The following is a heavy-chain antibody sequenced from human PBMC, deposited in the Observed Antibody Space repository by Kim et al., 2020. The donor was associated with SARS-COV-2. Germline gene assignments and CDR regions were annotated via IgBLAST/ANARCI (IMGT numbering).Heavy chain of an antibody. D-gene: IGHD3-22*01. CDR1: GGSVSSGSYY. Sequence: SETLSLTCTVSGGSVSSGSYYWSWIRQPPGKGLEWIGYIYYSGSTNYNPSLKSRVTISVDTSKNQFSLKLSSVTAADTAVYYCARDESPYYYDSRPPTWGQGTLVTVSS. CDR3: ARDESPYYYDSRPPT. J-gene: IGHJ5*02. V-gene: IGHV4-61*01. CDR2: IYYSGST.